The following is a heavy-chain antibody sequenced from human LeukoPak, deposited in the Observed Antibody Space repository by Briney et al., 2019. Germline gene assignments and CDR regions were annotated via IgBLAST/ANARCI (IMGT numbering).Heavy chain of an antibody. J-gene: IGHJ6*02. D-gene: IGHD5-18*01. CDR2: IWSDGSSK. Sequence: GGSLRLSCAASGFTFSTHAVHWVRQAPGKGLEWVAVIWSDGSSKYYADSVKGRFTISRDNSKNTLFLDMSSLRVEETAVYYCVRDRGSGYSYGMYYYFYGVDVWGQGTTVTVSS. CDR3: VRDRGSGYSYGMYYYFYGVDV. V-gene: IGHV3-33*01. CDR1: GFTFSTHA.